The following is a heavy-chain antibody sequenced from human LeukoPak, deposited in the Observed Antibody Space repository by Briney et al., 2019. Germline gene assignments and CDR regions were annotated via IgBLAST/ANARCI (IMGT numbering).Heavy chain of an antibody. J-gene: IGHJ4*02. Sequence: GGSLRLSCAASGFSISTYAMSWVHQAPGKGLEWVSGIVGSGDTDYADAVQGRFTISKDNSKNIVYLQMNSLRAEDTAVYYCAKDAVYGDGYWEFDYWGQGNLVTVSS. V-gene: IGHV3-23*01. D-gene: IGHD5-24*01. CDR3: AKDAVYGDGYWEFDY. CDR2: IVGSGDT. CDR1: GFSISTYA.